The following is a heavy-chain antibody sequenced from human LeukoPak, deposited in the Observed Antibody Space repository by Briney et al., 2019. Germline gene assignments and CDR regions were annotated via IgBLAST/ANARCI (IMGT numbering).Heavy chain of an antibody. V-gene: IGHV3-74*01. CDR2: INSDGSST. CDR3: ARDSGYCSSTSCYNWFDP. CDR1: GFTFSSYW. D-gene: IGHD2-2*01. J-gene: IGHJ5*02. Sequence: GGSLRLSCAASGFTFSSYWMHWVRQAPGKGLVWVSRINSDGSSTSYADSVKGRFTISRDNAKNTLYLQMNSLRAEDTAVYYCARDSGYCSSTSCYNWFDPWGQGTLVTVSS.